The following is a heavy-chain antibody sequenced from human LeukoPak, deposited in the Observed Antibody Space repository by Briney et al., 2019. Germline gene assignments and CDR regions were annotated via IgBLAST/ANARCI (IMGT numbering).Heavy chain of an antibody. J-gene: IGHJ4*02. V-gene: IGHV4-34*01. D-gene: IGHD1-26*01. CDR2: INHSGST. CDR3: ARDSIPSYSGSYYFDY. CDR1: GGSFSGYY. Sequence: SETLSLTCAVYGGSFSGYYWSWIRQPPGKGLEWIGEINHSGSTNYNPSLKSRVTISVDTSKNQFSLKLSSVTAADTAVYYCARDSIPSYSGSYYFDYWGQGTLVTVSS.